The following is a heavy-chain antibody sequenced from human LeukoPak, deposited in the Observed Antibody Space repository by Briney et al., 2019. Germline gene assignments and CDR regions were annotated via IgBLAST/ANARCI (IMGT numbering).Heavy chain of an antibody. CDR3: ARGSIYYGDSSAYFDY. J-gene: IGHJ4*02. D-gene: IGHD3-22*01. CDR2: INHRGST. V-gene: IGHV4-34*01. Sequence: SETLSLTCGVYSESFSGYFWTYIRQPPGGGPEWIGDINHRGSTNYNPSLKSRVTISVDTSKNQFSLRLTSVTAADTAVYYCARGSIYYGDSSAYFDYWGQGSLVTVSS. CDR1: SESFSGYF.